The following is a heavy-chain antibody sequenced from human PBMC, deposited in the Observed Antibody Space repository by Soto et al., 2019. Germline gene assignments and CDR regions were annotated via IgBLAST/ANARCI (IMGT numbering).Heavy chain of an antibody. V-gene: IGHV2-5*02. CDR3: ARRSVSETNYFDP. Sequence: QITLKESGPTLVKPTQTLTLTCTFSGFSLRTNEMGVGCIRQPPGNALEWLALFFWDDDKHTNPSLSARLTITKDTSKNQVVLTMTNMEPVDTATYYCARRSVSETNYFDPWGQGILVTVSS. CDR2: FFWDDDK. CDR1: GFSLRTNEMG. J-gene: IGHJ5*02.